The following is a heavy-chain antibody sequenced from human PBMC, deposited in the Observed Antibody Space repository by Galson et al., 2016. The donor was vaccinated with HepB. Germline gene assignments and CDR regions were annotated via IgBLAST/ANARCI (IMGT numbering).Heavy chain of an antibody. CDR3: ARDHPLTDLDY. V-gene: IGHV1-2*06. CDR2: LNPNSGVT. J-gene: IGHJ4*02. Sequence: SVKVSCKASGYTFTGYYMHWVRQAPGQGLEWMGRLNPNSGVTNYAQKFQGRVIMTRDTSITTAYMELSRLRSDDTAVYYCARDHPLTDLDYWGQGTLVTVSS. D-gene: IGHD3/OR15-3a*01. CDR1: GYTFTGYY.